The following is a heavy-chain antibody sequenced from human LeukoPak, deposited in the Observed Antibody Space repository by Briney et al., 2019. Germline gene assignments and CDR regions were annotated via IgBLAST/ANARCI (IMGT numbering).Heavy chain of an antibody. D-gene: IGHD2-15*01. CDR3: ARHPVGYCSGGSCPRAFDI. J-gene: IGHJ3*02. V-gene: IGHV1-69*04. Sequence: ASVEVSCKASGGTFSSYAISWVRQAHGQGLEWMGRIIPILGIANYAQKFQGRVTITADKSTSTAYMELSSLRSEDTAVYYCARHPVGYCSGGSCPRAFDIWGQGTMGTVSS. CDR2: IIPILGIA. CDR1: GGTFSSYA.